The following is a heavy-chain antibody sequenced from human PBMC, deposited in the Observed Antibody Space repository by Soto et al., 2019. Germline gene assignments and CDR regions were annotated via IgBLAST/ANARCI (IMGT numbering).Heavy chain of an antibody. CDR2: ISYDGSNK. V-gene: IGHV3-30-3*01. D-gene: IGHD1-7*01. CDR1: GFTFSSYA. CDR3: ARDGTTVVTPCWFDP. Sequence: GGSLRLSCAASGFTFSSYAMHWVRQAPGKGLEWVAVISYDGSNKYYADSVKGRFTISRDNSKNTLYLQMNSLRAEDTAVYYCARDGTTVVTPCWFDPWGQGTLVTVSS. J-gene: IGHJ5*02.